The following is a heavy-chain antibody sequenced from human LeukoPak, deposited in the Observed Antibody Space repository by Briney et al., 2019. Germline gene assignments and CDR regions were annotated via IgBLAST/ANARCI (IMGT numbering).Heavy chain of an antibody. CDR1: GYTFTAYY. Sequence: ASVKVSCKASGYTFTAYYMHWVRQAPGQGLEWMGWINPNSGGTNYAQKFQGRVTMTRDTSISTAYMELSRLRSDDTAVYYCARDRKYYDILTGSHYYYGMDVWGQGTTVTVSS. V-gene: IGHV1-2*02. CDR3: ARDRKYYDILTGSHYYYGMDV. CDR2: INPNSGGT. J-gene: IGHJ6*02. D-gene: IGHD3-9*01.